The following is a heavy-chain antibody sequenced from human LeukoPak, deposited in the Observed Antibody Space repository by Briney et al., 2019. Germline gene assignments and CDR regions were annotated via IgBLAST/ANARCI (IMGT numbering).Heavy chain of an antibody. CDR1: GFTFSSYA. V-gene: IGHV3-23*01. J-gene: IGHJ4*02. Sequence: GGSLRLSCAASGFTFSSYAMSWVRQAPGKGLEWVSAITNSGSSTNYADSVKGRLIISRDNSKNTLYLQMNSLRAEDTAVYYCAKDGYYDSSGSPTGYFDYWGQGTLVTVSS. D-gene: IGHD3-22*01. CDR2: ITNSGSST. CDR3: AKDGYYDSSGSPTGYFDY.